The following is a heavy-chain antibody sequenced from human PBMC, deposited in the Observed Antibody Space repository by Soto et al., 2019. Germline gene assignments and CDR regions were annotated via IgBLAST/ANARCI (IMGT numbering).Heavy chain of an antibody. V-gene: IGHV3-33*01. CDR1: GFNFSSYG. J-gene: IGHJ4*02. CDR3: ARDGYCSGGSCYSVPVFDY. Sequence: PGGSLRLPCAASGFNFSSYGMHWVRQAPGKGLEWVAVIWYDGGNKYYADSVKGRFTISRDNSKNTLYLQMNSLRAEDTAVYYCARDGYCSGGSCYSVPVFDYWGQGTLVTVAS. D-gene: IGHD2-15*01. CDR2: IWYDGGNK.